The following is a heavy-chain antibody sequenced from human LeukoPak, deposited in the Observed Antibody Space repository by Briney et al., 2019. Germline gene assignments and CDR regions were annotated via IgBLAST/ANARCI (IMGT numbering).Heavy chain of an antibody. CDR1: GFTFSSYS. J-gene: IGHJ4*02. CDR2: ISSSSSYI. D-gene: IGHD4-23*01. CDR3: ARGDDYGGNSVDF. V-gene: IGHV3-21*01. Sequence: PGGSLRLSCAASGFTFSSYSMNWVRQAPGKGLEWVSSISSSSSYIYYADSVKGRFTISRDNSKNTLYLQMNSLRAEDTAVYYCARGDDYGGNSVDFWGQGTLVTVSS.